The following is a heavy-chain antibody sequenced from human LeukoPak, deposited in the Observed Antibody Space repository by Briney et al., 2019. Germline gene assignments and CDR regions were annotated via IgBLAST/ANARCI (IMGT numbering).Heavy chain of an antibody. CDR1: GFTFSSYS. J-gene: IGHJ6*04. D-gene: IGHD2-2*01. CDR3: ARDSEPYCSSTNCRAKYYGMDV. V-gene: IGHV3-21*01. CDR2: ISSSSSYI. Sequence: PGGSLRLSCAASGFTFSSYSRNWVRQPPGKGLEWVSSISSSSSYIYYADSVKGRFTISRDNAKNSLYLQVNSLRAEDTAVYYCARDSEPYCSSTNCRAKYYGMDVWGKGTTVTVSS.